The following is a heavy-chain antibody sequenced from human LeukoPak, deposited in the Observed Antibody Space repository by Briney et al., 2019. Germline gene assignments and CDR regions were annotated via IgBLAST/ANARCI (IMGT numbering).Heavy chain of an antibody. J-gene: IGHJ4*02. V-gene: IGHV4-31*03. Sequence: SETLSLTCTVSGGSISSGGYYWSWIRQHPGKGLEWIGYIYYSGSTYYNPSLKSRVTISVDTSKNQFSLKLSSVTAADTAVYYCARGRKAARSPYFDYWGQGTLVTVSS. CDR2: IYYSGST. CDR1: GGSISSGGYY. D-gene: IGHD6-6*01. CDR3: ARGRKAARSPYFDY.